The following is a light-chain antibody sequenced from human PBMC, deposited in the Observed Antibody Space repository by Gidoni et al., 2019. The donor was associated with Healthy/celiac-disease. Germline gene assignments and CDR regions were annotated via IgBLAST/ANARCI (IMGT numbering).Light chain of an antibody. CDR1: SLRSYY. CDR3: NSRDSSGNPVV. CDR2: GKN. V-gene: IGLV3-19*01. Sequence: SSELTQDPAVSVALGQTVRITCQGDSLRSYYASWYQQNPGQAPVLVNYGKNTRPSGIPDRCSGSSSGNTASLTITGAQAEDEADYYCNSRDSSGNPVVFGGGTKLTVL. J-gene: IGLJ2*01.